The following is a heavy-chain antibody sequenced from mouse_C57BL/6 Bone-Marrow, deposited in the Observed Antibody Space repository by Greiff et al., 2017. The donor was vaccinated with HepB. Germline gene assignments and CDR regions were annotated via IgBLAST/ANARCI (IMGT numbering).Heavy chain of an antibody. CDR1: GYTFTSYW. D-gene: IGHD1-1*01. J-gene: IGHJ2*01. Sequence: VQLQQSGAELVKPGASVKMSCKASGYTFTSYWITWVKQRPGQGLEWIGDIYPGSGSTNYNEKFKSKATLTVDTSSSTAYMQLSSLTSEDSAVYYCARIITTVATGFDYWGQGTPLTVSS. CDR2: IYPGSGST. V-gene: IGHV1-55*01. CDR3: ARIITTVATGFDY.